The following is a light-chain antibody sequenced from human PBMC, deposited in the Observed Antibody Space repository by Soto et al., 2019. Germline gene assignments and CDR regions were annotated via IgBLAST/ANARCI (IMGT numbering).Light chain of an antibody. CDR3: QSYDSSLSSWV. CDR2: DTN. Sequence: QTVVTQPPSVSGAPGQRVTISCTGRSSNIGAGYDVHWYQQLPGTAPRLLIFDTNICLSGVPDRFSGSKSGTSASLAITGLQAEDEADYYCQSYDSSLSSWVFGGGTKLTVL. V-gene: IGLV1-40*01. J-gene: IGLJ3*02. CDR1: SSNIGAGYD.